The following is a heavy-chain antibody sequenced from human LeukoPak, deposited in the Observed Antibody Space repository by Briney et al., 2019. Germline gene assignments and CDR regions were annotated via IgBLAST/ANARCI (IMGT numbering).Heavy chain of an antibody. CDR3: ARDPSGGYSYGPHFDY. D-gene: IGHD5-18*01. CDR2: ISSSSSYT. Sequence: PGGSLRLSCAASGFTFSDYYMSWIRQAPGKGLEWVSYISSSSSYTNYADSVKGRFTISRDNAKNSLYLQMNSLRAEDTAVYYCARDPSGGYSYGPHFDYWGQGILVTVSS. J-gene: IGHJ4*02. V-gene: IGHV3-11*05. CDR1: GFTFSDYY.